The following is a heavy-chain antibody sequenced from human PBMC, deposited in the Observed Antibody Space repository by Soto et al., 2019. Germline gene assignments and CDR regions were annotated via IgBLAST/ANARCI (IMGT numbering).Heavy chain of an antibody. D-gene: IGHD2-21*02. CDR3: ARDRGGRGGDRRFSPNWYFDL. Sequence: QVQLVQSGAEVKKPGSSVKVSCKASGGTFSSYAISWVRQAPGQGLEWMGGIIPIFGTANYAQKFQGRVTITADESTSTAYMELSSLRSEDTAVYYCARDRGGRGGDRRFSPNWYFDLWGRGTLVTVSS. CDR2: IIPIFGTA. CDR1: GGTFSSYA. J-gene: IGHJ2*01. V-gene: IGHV1-69*01.